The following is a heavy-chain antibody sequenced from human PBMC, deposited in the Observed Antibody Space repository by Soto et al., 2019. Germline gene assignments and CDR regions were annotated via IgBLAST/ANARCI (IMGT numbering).Heavy chain of an antibody. CDR1: GGPFSSYG. Sequence: QVLLMQSGAEVKKPGSSVKVSCTSSGGPFSSYGISWVPQVPGQGLEWLGGIIPLFGTPSYARKFQDRLTISADESTTTAYMELSSLTSEDTAMYFCARDGTIQMANFDFWGQGTLVTVSS. D-gene: IGHD1-1*01. CDR2: IIPLFGTP. CDR3: ARDGTIQMANFDF. J-gene: IGHJ4*02. V-gene: IGHV1-69*01.